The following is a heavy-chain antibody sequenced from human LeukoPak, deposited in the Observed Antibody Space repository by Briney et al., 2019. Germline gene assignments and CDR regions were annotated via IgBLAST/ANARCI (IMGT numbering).Heavy chain of an antibody. CDR3: TTSWVDLDPDY. CDR2: VESKTDGGTT. Sequence: GGSLRLSCAASGFTFSNAWMSWVRQAPGKGLEWVGRVESKTDGGTTAYAAPVKGRFSISRDDSKNTLYLQMNSLKTGDTAVYYCTTSWVDLDPDYWGQGTLVTVSS. V-gene: IGHV3-15*04. D-gene: IGHD3/OR15-3a*01. J-gene: IGHJ4*02. CDR1: GFTFSNAW.